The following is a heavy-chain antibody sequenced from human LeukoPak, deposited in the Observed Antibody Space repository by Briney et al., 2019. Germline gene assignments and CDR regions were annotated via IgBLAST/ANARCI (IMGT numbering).Heavy chain of an antibody. CDR2: IGNTGRTI. CDR1: GFTFADHH. CDR3: ARDRAGVRRYFGGHSLDY. D-gene: IGHD3-9*01. J-gene: IGHJ4*02. V-gene: IGHV3-11*04. Sequence: GGSLRLSCAASGFTFADHHMDWVRQAPGRGLEWVSYIGNTGRTIYYVDSVKGRFTVSRDNAKNSLYLQMNSLRAEDTAVYYCARDRAGVRRYFGGHSLDYWGQGTLVTVSS.